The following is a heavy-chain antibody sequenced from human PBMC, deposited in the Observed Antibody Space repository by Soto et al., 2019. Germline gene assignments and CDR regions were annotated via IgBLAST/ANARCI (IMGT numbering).Heavy chain of an antibody. CDR3: ATDLFRFLEALPGRYAFDI. CDR1: GYTFTGYY. Sequence: ASVKVSCKASGYTFTGYYMHWVRQAPGQGLEWMGWINPNSGGTNYAQKFQGWVTMTRDTSISTAYMELSSLRSEDTAVYYCATDLFRFLEALPGRYAFDIWGQGTMVTVSS. V-gene: IGHV1-2*04. D-gene: IGHD6-6*01. J-gene: IGHJ3*02. CDR2: INPNSGGT.